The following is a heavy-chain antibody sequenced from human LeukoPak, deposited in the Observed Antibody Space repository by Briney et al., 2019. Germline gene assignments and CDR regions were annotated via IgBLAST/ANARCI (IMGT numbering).Heavy chain of an antibody. J-gene: IGHJ4*02. D-gene: IGHD6-13*01. CDR3: ARDGSGWSRDL. CDR1: GFVFSPFG. CDR2: TISSGDDP. Sequence: GGSLRLSCAASGFVFSPFGMTWVRQAPGKGLEWVSTISSGDDPFYAESVKGRFIISRDNARNSVYLQMNSLRAEDTALYYCARDGSGWSRDLWGQGTVVTVSS. V-gene: IGHV3-21*01.